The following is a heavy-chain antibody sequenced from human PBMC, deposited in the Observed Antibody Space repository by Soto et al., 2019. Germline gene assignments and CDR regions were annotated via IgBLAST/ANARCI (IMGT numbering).Heavy chain of an antibody. CDR1: GFTFSSYG. Sequence: QVQLVESGGGVVQPGGSLRLSCAASGFTFSSYGMHWVRQAPGKGLEWVAVIWYDGSNKYYADSVKGRFTISRDNSKNTLYLQMNSLRAEDTAVYYCAREERPNLYYYGMDVWGQGTTVTVSS. CDR2: IWYDGSNK. CDR3: AREERPNLYYYGMDV. J-gene: IGHJ6*02. V-gene: IGHV3-33*01.